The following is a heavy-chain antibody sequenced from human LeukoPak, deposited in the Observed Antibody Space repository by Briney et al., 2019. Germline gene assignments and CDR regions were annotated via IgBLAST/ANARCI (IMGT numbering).Heavy chain of an antibody. V-gene: IGHV4-39*07. CDR3: ARRGVVNGVLDY. CDR2: IYYSGST. D-gene: IGHD3-3*01. Sequence: PSETLSLTCTVSGGSISSSSYYWGWIRQPPGKGLEWIGSIYYSGSTYYNPSLKSRVTISVDTSKNQFSLKLSSVTAADTAVYYCARRGVVNGVLDYWGQGTLVTVSS. CDR1: GGSISSSSYY. J-gene: IGHJ4*02.